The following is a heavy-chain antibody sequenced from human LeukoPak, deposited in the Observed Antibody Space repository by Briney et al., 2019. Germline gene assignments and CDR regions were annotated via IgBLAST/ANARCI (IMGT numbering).Heavy chain of an antibody. V-gene: IGHV3-20*04. CDR1: GFTFDDYG. CDR3: ARGYCSSTSCYTFDY. Sequence: GGSLRLSXAASGFTFDDYGMSWVRQAPGKGLEWVSGINWNGGSTGYADSVKGRFTISRDNAKNSLYLQMNSLRAEDTALYYCARGYCSSTSCYTFDYWGQGTLVTVSS. CDR2: INWNGGST. J-gene: IGHJ4*02. D-gene: IGHD2-2*02.